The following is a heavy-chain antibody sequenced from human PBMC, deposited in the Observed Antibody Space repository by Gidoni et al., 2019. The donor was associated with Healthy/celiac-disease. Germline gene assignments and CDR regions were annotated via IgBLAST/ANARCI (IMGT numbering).Heavy chain of an antibody. V-gene: IGHV4-39*01. Sequence: QLQLQESGPGLVKPSETLSLTCTVSGGSISSISYYWGWIRQPPGKGLEWIGSIYYSGSTYYNPSLKSRVTISVDTSKNQFSLKLSSVTAADTAVYYCARARPGGIMITFGGVKNAFDIWGQGTMVTVSS. CDR1: GGSISSISYY. J-gene: IGHJ3*02. D-gene: IGHD3-16*01. CDR2: IYYSGST. CDR3: ARARPGGIMITFGGVKNAFDI.